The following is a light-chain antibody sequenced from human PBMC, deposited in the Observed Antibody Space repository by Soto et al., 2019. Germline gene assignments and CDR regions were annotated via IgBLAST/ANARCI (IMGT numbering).Light chain of an antibody. CDR3: QQYGSSPGT. CDR2: GAS. J-gene: IGKJ1*01. V-gene: IGKV3-20*01. Sequence: ELVLTQSPGTLSLSPGERATLSCSASQSVSSSYLAWYQHKPGQAPRLLIYGASSMATGIPDRFSGSGSGTDFTLTISSLEPEDLAVYYGQQYGSSPGTFGQGTKVEIK. CDR1: QSVSSSY.